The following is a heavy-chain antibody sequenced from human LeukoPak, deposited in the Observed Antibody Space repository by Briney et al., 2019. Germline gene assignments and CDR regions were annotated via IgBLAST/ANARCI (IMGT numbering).Heavy chain of an antibody. V-gene: IGHV4-31*03. CDR3: AKVRGGIDSSGWYNWFDP. CDR1: GGSISSGGYY. D-gene: IGHD6-19*01. J-gene: IGHJ5*02. Sequence: SETLSLTCTVSGGSISSGGYYWSWIRQHPGKGLEWIGYIYYSGSTYYNPSLKSRVTISVDTSKNQFSLKLSSVTAAGTAVYYCAKVRGGIDSSGWYNWFDPWGQGTLVTVSS. CDR2: IYYSGST.